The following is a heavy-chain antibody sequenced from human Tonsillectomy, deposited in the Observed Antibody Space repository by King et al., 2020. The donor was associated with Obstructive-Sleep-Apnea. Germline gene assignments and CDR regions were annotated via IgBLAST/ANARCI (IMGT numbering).Heavy chain of an antibody. CDR3: ASPMFGDYGYFDP. CDR2: MDPRSGQT. J-gene: IGHJ5*01. Sequence: VQLVQSGPEVKKPGDSVKLSCRASPNSFLGYHINWVRQAPGQGLEWMGWMDPRSGQTGSAQRFQGRISLTRDASISTAYMELSSLMSEDSAVYYCASPMFGDYGYFDPWGQGTQITVSS. V-gene: IGHV1-8*01. CDR1: PNSFLGYH. D-gene: IGHD4-17*01.